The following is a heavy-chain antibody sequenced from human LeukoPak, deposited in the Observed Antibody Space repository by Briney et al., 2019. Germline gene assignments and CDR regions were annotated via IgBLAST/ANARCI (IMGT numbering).Heavy chain of an antibody. CDR1: GFTFSSYG. J-gene: IGHJ5*02. Sequence: GGSLRLSCAASGFTFSSYGMHWVRQAPGKGLEWVAVIPYDGSNKYYADSVKGRFTISRDNSKNTLYLQMNSLRAEDTAVYYCAKSSSSWTNWFDPWGQGTLVTVSS. CDR3: AKSSSSWTNWFDP. D-gene: IGHD6-13*01. CDR2: IPYDGSNK. V-gene: IGHV3-30*18.